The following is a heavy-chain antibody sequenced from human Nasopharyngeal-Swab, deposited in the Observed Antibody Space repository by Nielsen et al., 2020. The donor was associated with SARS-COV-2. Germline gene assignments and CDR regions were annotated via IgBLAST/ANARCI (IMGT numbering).Heavy chain of an antibody. CDR1: GFTFGDYA. CDR3: ARSVGSFYGQGAFDI. V-gene: IGHV3-49*01. J-gene: IGHJ3*02. CDR2: IRSKTYGGAP. Sequence: ISCTTSGFTFGDYAMSWFRQAPGKGLEWVGFIRSKTYGGAPEYAASVKGRSTISRDGAESIAYLQMNSLETEDTGVYYCARSVGSFYGQGAFDIWGQGTMVTVSS. D-gene: IGHD1-26*01.